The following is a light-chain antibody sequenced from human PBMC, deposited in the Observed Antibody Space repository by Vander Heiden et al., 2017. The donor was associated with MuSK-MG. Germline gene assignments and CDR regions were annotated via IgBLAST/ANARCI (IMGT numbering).Light chain of an antibody. J-gene: IGLJ1*01. CDR1: NIGGKS. CDR2: YDN. CDR3: QVWDSDSDHPV. Sequence: SYVLTQPPSVPAAPGATARITCGGDNIGGKSGHGYQQKPGQAPVLVIYYDNERPSGIPERFSGANSGDTATLTISRVEAGDEADYYCQVWDSDSDHPVFGAGTKVTAL. V-gene: IGLV3-21*04.